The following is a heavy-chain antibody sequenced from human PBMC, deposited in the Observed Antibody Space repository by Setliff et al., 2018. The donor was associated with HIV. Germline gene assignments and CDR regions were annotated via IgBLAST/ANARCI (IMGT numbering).Heavy chain of an antibody. V-gene: IGHV4-61*01. CDR1: GGSVSDSNAY. J-gene: IGHJ4*02. CDR3: ARHSPSDY. Sequence: SETLSLTCSVSGGSVSDSNAYWNWIRQSPGKGLEWIGYIYNSASTSYNPSLKSRVTISVDTSKNQFSLKLSSVTAADTAVYYCARHSPSDYWGQGTLVTVSS. CDR2: IYNSAST.